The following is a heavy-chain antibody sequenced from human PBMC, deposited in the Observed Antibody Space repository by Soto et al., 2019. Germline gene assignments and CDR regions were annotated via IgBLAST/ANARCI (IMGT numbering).Heavy chain of an antibody. V-gene: IGHV4-39*01. Sequence: ETLSLTCAVSGGPLSSSNWWSWIRQPPGKGLEWIGSMFYSGLTYYNPSLKSRVTLSVDTSKNQFSVRLNSVTAADTAVYYCAPLSVSLSGPYGIHVWGQGTTVTVSS. CDR3: APLSVSLSGPYGIHV. D-gene: IGHD2-15*01. CDR2: MFYSGLT. CDR1: GGPLSSSNW. J-gene: IGHJ6*02.